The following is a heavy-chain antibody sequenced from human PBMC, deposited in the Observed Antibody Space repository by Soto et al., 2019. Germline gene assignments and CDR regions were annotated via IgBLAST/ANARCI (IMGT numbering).Heavy chain of an antibody. D-gene: IGHD4-17*01. CDR3: ARAMRGDYGGIYFDY. J-gene: IGHJ4*02. CDR2: INPSGGST. Sequence: ASVKVSCKASGGTFSSYAISWVRQAPGQGLEWMGIINPSGGSTSYAQKFQGRVTMTRDTSTSTVYMELSSLRSEDTAVYYCARAMRGDYGGIYFDYWGQGTLVTVSS. CDR1: GGTFSSYA. V-gene: IGHV1-46*03.